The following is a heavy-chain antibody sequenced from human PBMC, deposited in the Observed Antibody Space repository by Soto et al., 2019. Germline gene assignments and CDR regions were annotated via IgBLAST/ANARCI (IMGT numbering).Heavy chain of an antibody. CDR3: ARLAPCAGDPCYSLPLDL. V-gene: IGHV1-18*01. Sequence: QVQLLQSGAEVKEPGASVKVSCKASGYNFVTFGVSWVRQATGQGLEWMGWITPDNGNTNYAQRFQGRATMTTDTSTSTAYMEVRSLRSDDTAVYYCARLAPCAGDPCYSLPLDLWGQGALVTVSS. CDR2: ITPDNGNT. CDR1: GYNFVTFG. D-gene: IGHD2-21*01. J-gene: IGHJ5*02.